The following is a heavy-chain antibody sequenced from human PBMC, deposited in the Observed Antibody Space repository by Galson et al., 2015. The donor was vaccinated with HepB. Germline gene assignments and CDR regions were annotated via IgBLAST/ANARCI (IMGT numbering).Heavy chain of an antibody. J-gene: IGHJ4*02. Sequence: SVKVSCKASGYTFTSYYMHWVRQAPGQGLEWMGIINPSGGSTGYAQKLQGRVTMTRDTSTSTVYMELSSLRSEDTAVYYCAREEITMVRGVGVGNFDYWGQGTLVTVSS. CDR1: GYTFTSYY. CDR2: INPSGGST. V-gene: IGHV1-46*04. D-gene: IGHD3-10*01. CDR3: AREEITMVRGVGVGNFDY.